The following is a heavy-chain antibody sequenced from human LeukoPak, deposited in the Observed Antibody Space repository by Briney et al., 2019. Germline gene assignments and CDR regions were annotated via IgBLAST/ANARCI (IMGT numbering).Heavy chain of an antibody. CDR1: GYTFTGYY. CDR3: ARDPELAAAMGYYFDY. Sequence: ALVKVSCKASGYTFTGYYMHWVRQAPGQGLEWMGWINPNSGGTNYAQKFQGRVTMTRDTSISTAYMELSRLRSDDTAVYYCARDPELAAAMGYYFDYWGQGTLVTVSS. CDR2: INPNSGGT. J-gene: IGHJ4*02. D-gene: IGHD6-13*01. V-gene: IGHV1-2*02.